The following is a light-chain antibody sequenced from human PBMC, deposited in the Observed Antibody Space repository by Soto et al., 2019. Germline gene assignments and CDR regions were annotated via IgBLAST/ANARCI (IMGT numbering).Light chain of an antibody. J-gene: IGKJ1*01. CDR1: QSVSSSY. CDR2: GAS. V-gene: IGKV3-20*01. CDR3: QQYGSAPTGT. Sequence: EILFMLSPRGPSLSPGRRATLSCRASQSVSSSYLAWYQQKPGQAPRLLIYGASSRATGIPDRFSGSGSGTDFTLTISRLEPEDFAVYYCQQYGSAPTGTFGQGTKVDIK.